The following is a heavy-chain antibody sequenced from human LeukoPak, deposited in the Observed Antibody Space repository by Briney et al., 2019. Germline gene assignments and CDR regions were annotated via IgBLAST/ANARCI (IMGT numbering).Heavy chain of an antibody. CDR3: ARASLAYCSGGSCYAIDH. V-gene: IGHV4-31*03. CDR1: GGSISSGGYY. Sequence: SETLSLTCTVSGGSISSGGYYWSWIRQHPGKGPEWIGYRHYSGTTYYNASLKSRLTISVDTSKSQFSLKLSSVTAADTAVYYCARASLAYCSGGSCYAIDHWGQGTLVTVSS. D-gene: IGHD2-15*01. CDR2: RHYSGTT. J-gene: IGHJ4*02.